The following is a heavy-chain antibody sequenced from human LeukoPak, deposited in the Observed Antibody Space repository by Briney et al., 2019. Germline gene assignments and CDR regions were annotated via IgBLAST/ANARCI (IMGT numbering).Heavy chain of an antibody. J-gene: IGHJ4*02. CDR3: ARIGLYSSGWYRIFDY. CDR1: GYTFTSYA. D-gene: IGHD6-19*01. V-gene: IGHV1-3*01. CDR2: INAGNGNT. Sequence: ASVKVSCKASGYTFTSYAMHWVGQAPGQRLEWMGWINAGNGNTKYSQKFQGRVTITRDTSASTAYMELSSLRSEDTAVYYCARIGLYSSGWYRIFDYWGQGTLVTVSS.